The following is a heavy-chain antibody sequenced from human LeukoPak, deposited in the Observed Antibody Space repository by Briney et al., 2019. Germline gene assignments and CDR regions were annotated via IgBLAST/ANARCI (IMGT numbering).Heavy chain of an antibody. CDR1: GFTFSSYA. CDR2: TSGSGGNT. J-gene: IGHJ4*02. V-gene: IGHV3-23*01. Sequence: GGSLRLSCAASGFTFSSYAMSWVRQAPGKGLEWVSATSGSGGNTYYADSVKGRFTISRDNSKNTLYLQMNSPRAEDTAVYYCARRGESTNYGDYRFDSWGQGTLVTVSS. CDR3: ARRGESTNYGDYRFDS. D-gene: IGHD4-17*01.